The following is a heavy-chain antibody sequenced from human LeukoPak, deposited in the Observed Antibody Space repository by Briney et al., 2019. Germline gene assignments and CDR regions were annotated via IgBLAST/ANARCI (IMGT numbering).Heavy chain of an antibody. V-gene: IGHV3-66*01. CDR2: IYSGGST. CDR1: GFTFDDYG. Sequence: GGSLRLSCAASGFTFDDYGMSRVRQAPGKGLEWVSVIYSGGSTYHADSVKGRFTISRDNSKNTLYLQMNSLRAEDTAVYYCVKIGTVSLSADYWGQGTLVTVSS. J-gene: IGHJ4*02. CDR3: VKIGTVSLSADY.